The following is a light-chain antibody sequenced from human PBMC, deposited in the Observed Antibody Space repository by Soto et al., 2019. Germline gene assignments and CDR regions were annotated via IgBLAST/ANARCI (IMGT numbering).Light chain of an antibody. Sequence: QAVVTQPPSVSGAPGQTVTISCTGSSSNIGAGYDVHWYQQLPGTAPKLLIYGNSNRPSGVPDRFSGSKSGTSASLAINGLQAEDEADYYCQSYDSSLSAVVFGGGTKLTVL. CDR2: GNS. J-gene: IGLJ2*01. CDR3: QSYDSSLSAVV. V-gene: IGLV1-40*01. CDR1: SSNIGAGYD.